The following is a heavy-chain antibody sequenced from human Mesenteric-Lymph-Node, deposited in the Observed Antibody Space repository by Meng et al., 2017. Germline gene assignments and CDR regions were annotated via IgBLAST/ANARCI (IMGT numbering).Heavy chain of an antibody. CDR2: ISSSSSYI. Sequence: GGSLRLSCAASGFTVSSNYMSWVRQAPGKGLEWVSSISSSSSYIYYADSVKGRFTISRDNAKNSLYLQMNSLRAEDTAVYYCASLYCSGGSCYSVLSDVWGQGTTVTVSS. CDR3: ASLYCSGGSCYSVLSDV. J-gene: IGHJ6*02. D-gene: IGHD2-15*01. V-gene: IGHV3-21*01. CDR1: GFTVSSNY.